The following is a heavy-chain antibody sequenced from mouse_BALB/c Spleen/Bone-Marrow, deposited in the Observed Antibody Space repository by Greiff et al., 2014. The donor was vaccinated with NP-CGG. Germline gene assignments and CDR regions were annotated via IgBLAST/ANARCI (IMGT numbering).Heavy chain of an antibody. CDR3: AFGNYDFDY. CDR2: IYPGDGDT. J-gene: IGHJ2*01. V-gene: IGHV1-80*01. CDR1: GYAFSSYW. Sequence: QVQLQQSGAELVRPGSSVKISCKASGYAFSSYWMNWVKQRPGQGLEWIGQIYPGDGDTNYSGKFKGKAALTADESSSTAYMQLSSLTSEDSAVYFCAFGNYDFDYWGQGTTLTVSS. D-gene: IGHD2-1*01.